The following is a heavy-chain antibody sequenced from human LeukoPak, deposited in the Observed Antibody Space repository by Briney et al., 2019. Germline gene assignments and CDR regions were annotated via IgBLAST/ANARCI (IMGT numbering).Heavy chain of an antibody. D-gene: IGHD6-13*01. CDR2: IYYSGTT. CDR1: GGSISNYY. V-gene: IGHV4-59*01. J-gene: IGHJ4*02. Sequence: PSETLSLTCTVSGGSISNYYWSWIRQPPGKGLEWVGYIYYSGTTNYNPSLKSRVTISVDTSKNQFSLKLNSVTAADTAVYYCARGVYIAAAQYGYWGQGTLVTVSS. CDR3: ARGVYIAAAQYGY.